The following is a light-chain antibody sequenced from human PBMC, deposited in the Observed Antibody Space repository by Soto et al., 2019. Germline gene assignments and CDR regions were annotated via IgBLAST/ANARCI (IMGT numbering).Light chain of an antibody. J-gene: IGLJ1*01. Sequence: QSALTQPASVSGSPGQSITISCTGTSSDVGDNNYVSWYQQHPGKAPKLMIFDVSYRPSGVSNRFSGSKSGNTASLTISGLQAEDEGDYYCCSYTISSTYVFGTGTKVTVL. V-gene: IGLV2-14*03. CDR3: CSYTISSTYV. CDR2: DVS. CDR1: SSDVGDNNY.